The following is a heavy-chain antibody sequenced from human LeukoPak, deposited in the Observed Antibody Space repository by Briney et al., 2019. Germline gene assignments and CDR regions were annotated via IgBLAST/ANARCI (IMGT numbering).Heavy chain of an antibody. D-gene: IGHD3-22*01. CDR3: ARDRWYYDSSGLDY. CDR1: GFTFSSYW. Sequence: GGSLRLSCAASGFTFSSYWMSWVRQAPGKGLEWVANIKQDGSEKYYVDSVKGRFTISRDNAKNSLYLQMNSLRAEDTAVYYCARDRWYYDSSGLDYWGQGTLVTVSS. V-gene: IGHV3-7*01. J-gene: IGHJ4*02. CDR2: IKQDGSEK.